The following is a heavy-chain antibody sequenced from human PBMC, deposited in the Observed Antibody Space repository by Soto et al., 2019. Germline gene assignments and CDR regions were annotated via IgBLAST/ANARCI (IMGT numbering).Heavy chain of an antibody. V-gene: IGHV3-11*01. CDR1: GFTFSDYY. Sequence: GGSLRLSCAASGFTFSDYYMSWIRQAPGKGLEWVSYISSSGSTIYYADSVKGRFTISRDNAKNSLYLQMNSLRAEDTAVYYCARLDFYCSSTSCYAGEYYMDVWGKGTTVTVSS. J-gene: IGHJ6*03. CDR2: ISSSGSTI. D-gene: IGHD2-2*01. CDR3: ARLDFYCSSTSCYAGEYYMDV.